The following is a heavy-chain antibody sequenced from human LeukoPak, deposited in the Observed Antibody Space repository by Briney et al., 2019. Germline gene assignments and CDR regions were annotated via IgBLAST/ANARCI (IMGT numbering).Heavy chain of an antibody. CDR3: ATGTSGSYYVGIVRPIDY. V-gene: IGHV1-24*01. D-gene: IGHD1-26*01. J-gene: IGHJ4*02. CDR2: FDPDDGET. CDR1: GYTLSELP. Sequence: ASVKVSCKVSGYTLSELPIHWVRQAPGKGLEWMGGFDPDDGETVYAQMFQGRVTMTEDTSSDTASMELSSLRSEDTAVYYCATGTSGSYYVGIVRPIDYWGQGTLVTVSS.